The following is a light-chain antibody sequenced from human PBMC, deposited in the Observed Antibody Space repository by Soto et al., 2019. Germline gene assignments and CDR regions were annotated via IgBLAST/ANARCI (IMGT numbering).Light chain of an antibody. J-gene: IGLJ2*01. V-gene: IGLV6-57*03. CDR2: EDN. Sequence: NFMLTQPHSVSESPGKTLIISCTRSRGGIASNSVQGYQQRPFSAPSTVLYEDNQRPSGVPARFSGSTDGSSKSASLTLSGLQTEDEADYYCQSYDSNTVGFGGGTKLTVL. CDR3: QSYDSNTVG. CDR1: RGGIASNS.